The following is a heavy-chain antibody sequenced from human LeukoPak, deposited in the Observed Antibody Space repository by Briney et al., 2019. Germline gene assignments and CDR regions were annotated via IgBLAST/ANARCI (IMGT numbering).Heavy chain of an antibody. CDR2: ISGSGDGT. Sequence: GGSLRLSCAASGFTFSIYAMAWVRQTPGRGLEWVSGISGSGDGTYYADSVKGRFTISRDNSKNTLYLQINSLRAEDTAVYYCAKRYSSSSWTAAFDSWGQGTLVTVSS. D-gene: IGHD2-2*01. J-gene: IGHJ4*02. CDR3: AKRYSSSSWTAAFDS. CDR1: GFTFSIYA. V-gene: IGHV3-23*01.